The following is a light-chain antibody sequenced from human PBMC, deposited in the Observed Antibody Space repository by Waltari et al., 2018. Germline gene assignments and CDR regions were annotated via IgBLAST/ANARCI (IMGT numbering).Light chain of an antibody. CDR1: RDINNF. J-gene: IGKJ2*01. CDR3: QQYDDFPPYT. CDR2: DAS. Sequence: DIQMTQSPSSLSASVGDRVTISCQASRDINNFLNWYQQKPRKAPKLLIYDASNLEIGVPSRFSGRGSGTHFTFTISSLQPEDVATYYCQQYDDFPPYTFGQGTKVEIK. V-gene: IGKV1-33*01.